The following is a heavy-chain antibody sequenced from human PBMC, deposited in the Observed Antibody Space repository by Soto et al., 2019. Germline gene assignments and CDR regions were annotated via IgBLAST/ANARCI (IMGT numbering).Heavy chain of an antibody. V-gene: IGHV5-10-1*01. J-gene: IGHJ5*02. CDR1: GYSFTRYW. CDR3: ARWVAGGGARWFDP. D-gene: IGHD6-13*01. CDR2: IDPSASNT. Sequence: EVQLVQSGAEVKKPGESLRISCKGSGYSFTRYWISWVRQMPGKGLEWMGMIDPSASNTNYSPSFQGHVTISADKSINTAYVQWSSLKASDTAMYYCARWVAGGGARWFDPWGQGTLVTVSS.